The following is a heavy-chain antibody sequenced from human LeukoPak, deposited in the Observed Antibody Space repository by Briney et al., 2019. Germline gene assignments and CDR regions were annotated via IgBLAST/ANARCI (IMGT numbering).Heavy chain of an antibody. V-gene: IGHV4-4*07. CDR3: ARGNGDYAFDY. J-gene: IGHJ4*02. CDR2: VYTSGST. CDR1: GVSISSYY. Sequence: SETLSLTCTVSGVSISSYYWSWIRQPAGKGLEWIGRVYTSGSTNYNPSLKTRVTMSVDTSKNQFSLNLTSLSAADTGAYYCARGNGDYAFDYWGQGTLVTVSS. D-gene: IGHD4-17*01.